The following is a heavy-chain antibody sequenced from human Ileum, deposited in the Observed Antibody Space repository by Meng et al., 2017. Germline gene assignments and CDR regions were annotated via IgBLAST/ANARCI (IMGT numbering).Heavy chain of an antibody. V-gene: IGHV4-61*01. CDR2: MYYSGST. D-gene: IGHD6-19*01. Sequence: GSLRLSCTVSGGSVSSGSYYWIWIRQPPGKGLEWIGYMYYSGSTNYNPYLKSRVTISVDTSKNQFSLRLSSVTAADTAVYYCARGEGSGWSSYWFDPWGQGTLVTVSS. CDR1: GGSVSSGSYY. J-gene: IGHJ5*02. CDR3: ARGEGSGWSSYWFDP.